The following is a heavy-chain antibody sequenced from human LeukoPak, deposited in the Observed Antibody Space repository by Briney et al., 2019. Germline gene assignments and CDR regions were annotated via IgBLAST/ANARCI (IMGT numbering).Heavy chain of an antibody. D-gene: IGHD3-22*01. Sequence: PGGSLRLSCAASGFTFSTYMMNWVRQAPGKGLVWVSRIKSDGSTNYADSVKGRFTISRDNAKNTVSLQMNSLRPEDTGVYYCARAPSEIGGYYPEYFRHWGQGTLVTVSS. CDR3: ARAPSEIGGYYPEYFRH. CDR2: IKSDGST. CDR1: GFTFSTYM. V-gene: IGHV3-74*01. J-gene: IGHJ1*01.